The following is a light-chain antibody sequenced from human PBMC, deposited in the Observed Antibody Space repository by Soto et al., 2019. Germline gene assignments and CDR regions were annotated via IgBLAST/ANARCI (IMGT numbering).Light chain of an antibody. V-gene: IGLV2-14*01. Sequence: QSALTQPASVSVSPGQSITISCTGTSSDVGGYNYVSWYQQHPGKAPKLMIYEVNNRPAGVSNRFSGSKSGNTASLTISGLQPEDESHYYCSSYTSSDTQVFGGGTKLTVL. CDR3: SSYTSSDTQV. J-gene: IGLJ3*02. CDR2: EVN. CDR1: SSDVGGYNY.